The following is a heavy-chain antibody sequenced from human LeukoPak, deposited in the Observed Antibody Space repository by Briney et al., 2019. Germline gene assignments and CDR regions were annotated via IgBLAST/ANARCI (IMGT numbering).Heavy chain of an antibody. Sequence: SETLSLTCGVSGGSISGTNWWSWVRQPPGKGLEWIGEIYDSGSTNYNPSLKSRLTISVDKSKNQFSLKLTSVTAADTAVYYCARDRGQRYLYYWGQGTLVTVSS. V-gene: IGHV4-4*02. CDR3: ARDRGQRYLYY. J-gene: IGHJ4*02. D-gene: IGHD3-10*01. CDR1: GGSISGTNW. CDR2: IYDSGST.